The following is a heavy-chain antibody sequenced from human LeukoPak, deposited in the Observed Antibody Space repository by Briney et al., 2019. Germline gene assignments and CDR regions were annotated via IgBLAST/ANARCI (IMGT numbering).Heavy chain of an antibody. CDR2: IYYSGST. CDR1: GGSISSSSYY. D-gene: IGHD6-13*01. CDR3: ARDPLTIAAAGG. V-gene: IGHV4-39*07. Sequence: SETLSLTCTVSGGSISSSSYYWGWIRQPPGKGLEWIGSIYYSGSTYYNPSLKSRVTISVDTSKNQFSLKLSSVTAADTAVYYCARDPLTIAAAGGWGQGTLVTVSS. J-gene: IGHJ4*02.